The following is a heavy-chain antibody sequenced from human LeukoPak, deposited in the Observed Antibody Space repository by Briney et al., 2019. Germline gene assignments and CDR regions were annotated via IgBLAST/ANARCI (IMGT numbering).Heavy chain of an antibody. Sequence: PGGSVRLSCAASGFTFSSYAMSWVRQAPGKGLEWVAFIRYDGSNKYYADSVKGRFTISRDNSKNTLYLQMNSLRAEDTAVYYCARQYDYSNYRDAFDIWGQGTMVTVSS. CDR1: GFTFSSYA. D-gene: IGHD4-11*01. J-gene: IGHJ3*02. CDR3: ARQYDYSNYRDAFDI. CDR2: IRYDGSNK. V-gene: IGHV3-30*02.